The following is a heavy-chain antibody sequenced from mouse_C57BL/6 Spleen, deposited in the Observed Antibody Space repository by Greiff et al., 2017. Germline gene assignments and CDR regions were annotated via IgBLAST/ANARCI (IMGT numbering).Heavy chain of an antibody. Sequence: VQLQQSGAELVRPGASVKLSCTASGFNIKDDYMHWVKQRPEQGLEWIGWIDPENGYTEYASKFQGKATITADTSSNTAYLQLSSLTSEDTAVYDGSTGDSGYYGNSMDFGGWGPGTLVTVAA. D-gene: IGHD2-1*01. CDR1: GFNIKDDY. CDR2: IDPENGYT. CDR3: STGDSGYYGNSMDFGG. V-gene: IGHV14-4*01. J-gene: IGHJ3*01.